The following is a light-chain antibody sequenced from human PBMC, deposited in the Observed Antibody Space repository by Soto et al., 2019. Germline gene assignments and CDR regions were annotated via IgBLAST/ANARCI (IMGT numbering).Light chain of an antibody. CDR3: QQYNSYWT. CDR2: DAS. CDR1: RSISSW. Sequence: DIQMTQSPSTLSASVGDRVTITCRASRSISSWLAWYQQKPGKAPKLLIYDASSLESGVPSRFSGGGSGTEFTLTISSLQPDDFATYYCQQYNSYWTFGQGTKVDI. J-gene: IGKJ1*01. V-gene: IGKV1-5*01.